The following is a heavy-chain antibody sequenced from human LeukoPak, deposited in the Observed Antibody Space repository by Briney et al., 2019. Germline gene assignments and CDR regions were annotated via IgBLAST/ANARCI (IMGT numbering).Heavy chain of an antibody. V-gene: IGHV3-23*01. CDR3: AKEQVTMIVVVITHYFDY. D-gene: IGHD3-22*01. CDR2: ISGSGGST. CDR1: GFTFSSYA. Sequence: PGESLRLSCAASGFTFSSYAMSWVRQAPGKGLEWVSAISGSGGSTYYADSVKGRFTISRDNSKNTLYLQMNSLRAEDTAVYYCAKEQVTMIVVVITHYFDYWGQGTLVTVSS. J-gene: IGHJ4*02.